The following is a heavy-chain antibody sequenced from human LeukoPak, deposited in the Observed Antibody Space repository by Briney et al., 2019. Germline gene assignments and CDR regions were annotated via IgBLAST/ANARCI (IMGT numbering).Heavy chain of an antibody. D-gene: IGHD6-19*01. Sequence: ASVKVSCKASGGTFSSYAISWVRQAPGQGLEWMGWISAYNGNTNYAQKLQGRVTMTTDTSTSTAYMELRSLRSDDTAVYYCARDNGGIAVAGFDYWGQGTLVTVSS. CDR3: ARDNGGIAVAGFDY. J-gene: IGHJ4*02. V-gene: IGHV1-18*01. CDR1: GGTFSSYA. CDR2: ISAYNGNT.